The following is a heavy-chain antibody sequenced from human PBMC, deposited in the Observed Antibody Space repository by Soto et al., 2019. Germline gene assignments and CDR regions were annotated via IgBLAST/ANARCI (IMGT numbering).Heavy chain of an antibody. V-gene: IGHV4-61*01. CDR2: VYYSGTT. J-gene: IGHJ5*02. D-gene: IGHD4-17*01. CDR3: ARTTAVGNTLRSRYFFDH. Sequence: PSETLSLTCFVSGGSVSDKSYYWTWIRQPPGKWLEWIGYVYYSGTTNYNPSLKSRVTISLDLSKSRYSLRLSSVTTADTALYYCARTTAVGNTLRSRYFFDHWGQGTLVTVSS. CDR1: GGSVSDKSYY.